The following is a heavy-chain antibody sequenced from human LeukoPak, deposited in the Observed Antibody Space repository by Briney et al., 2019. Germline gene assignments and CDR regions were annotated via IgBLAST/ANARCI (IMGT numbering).Heavy chain of an antibody. CDR1: GYTFTIYG. CDR3: ARDIVLMVYAMEY. J-gene: IGHJ4*02. D-gene: IGHD2-8*01. Sequence: ASVTVSCTASGYTFTIYGISWVRQAPGQGLEWMGWISAYNGNTNYAQKLQGRVTMTTDTSTSTAYMELRSLRSDDTAVYYCARDIVLMVYAMEYWGQGTLVTVSS. V-gene: IGHV1-18*01. CDR2: ISAYNGNT.